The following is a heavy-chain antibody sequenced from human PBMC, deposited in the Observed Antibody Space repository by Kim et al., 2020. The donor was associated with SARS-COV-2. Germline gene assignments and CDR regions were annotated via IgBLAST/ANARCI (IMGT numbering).Heavy chain of an antibody. V-gene: IGHV3-30*04. CDR2: ISYDGSNK. CDR1: GFTFSSYA. D-gene: IGHD1-26*01. CDR3: ARGSGSYYAAFDI. J-gene: IGHJ3*02. Sequence: GGSLRLSCAASGFTFSSYAMHWVRQAPGKGLEWVAVISYDGSNKYYADSVKGRFTISRGNSKNTLYLQMNSLRAEDTAVYYCARGSGSYYAAFDIWGQGTMVTVSS.